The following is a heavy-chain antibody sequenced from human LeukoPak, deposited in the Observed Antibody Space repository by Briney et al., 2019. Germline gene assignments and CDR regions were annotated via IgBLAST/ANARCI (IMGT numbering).Heavy chain of an antibody. CDR2: ISGSGGST. J-gene: IGHJ4*02. Sequence: GGSLRLSCAASGFTFSSYAMSWVRQAPGKGLEWVSAISGSGGSTYYADSVKGRFTISRDNSKNTLYLQMNSLRAEDTAVHYCVRYDYVWGSYFVDYWGQGTLVTVSS. CDR1: GFTFSSYA. D-gene: IGHD3-16*01. V-gene: IGHV3-23*01. CDR3: VRYDYVWGSYFVDY.